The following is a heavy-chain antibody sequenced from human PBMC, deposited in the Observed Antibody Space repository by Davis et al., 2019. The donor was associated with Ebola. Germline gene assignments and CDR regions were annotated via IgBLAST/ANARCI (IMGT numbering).Heavy chain of an antibody. Sequence: MPSETLSLTCAVSGGSISSSNWWSWVRQPPGKGLEWIGEIYHSGSTNYNPSLKSRLSMSIDTSKNEFSLKLTSVTVADTAVYYCARGRSFYYDSSGYGVKKAFDVWGQGTMVTVSS. CDR1: GGSISSSNW. CDR3: ARGRSFYYDSSGYGVKKAFDV. J-gene: IGHJ3*01. CDR2: IYHSGST. V-gene: IGHV4-4*02. D-gene: IGHD3-22*01.